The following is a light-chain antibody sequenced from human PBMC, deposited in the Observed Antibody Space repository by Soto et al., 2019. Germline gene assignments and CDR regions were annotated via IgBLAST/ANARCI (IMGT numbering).Light chain of an antibody. V-gene: IGKV1-27*01. J-gene: IGKJ3*01. CDR1: QGISNY. CDR3: QKYNWPPFT. CDR2: ATS. Sequence: DIQMTQSPSSLAASVGDRVTISCRASQGISNYLAWYQQKPGKAPKLLIYATSTLQSGVSSRFTGSGSGTDFTLTISRLQPEDVATYYCQKYNWPPFTFGPGTKVDI.